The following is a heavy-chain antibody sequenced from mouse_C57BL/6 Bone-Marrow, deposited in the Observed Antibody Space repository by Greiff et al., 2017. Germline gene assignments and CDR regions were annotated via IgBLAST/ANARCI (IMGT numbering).Heavy chain of an antibody. CDR2: IYPGSGST. CDR3: ARRTYGSFWYFDV. CDR1: GYTFTSYW. V-gene: IGHV1-55*01. Sequence: QVQLQQSGAELVKPGASVKMSCKASGYTFTSYWITWVKQRPGQGLEWIGDIYPGSGSTNYNEKFKSKATLTVDTSSSTAYMQLSSLTSEDSAVXYCARRTYGSFWYFDVWGTGTTVTVSS. D-gene: IGHD1-1*01. J-gene: IGHJ1*03.